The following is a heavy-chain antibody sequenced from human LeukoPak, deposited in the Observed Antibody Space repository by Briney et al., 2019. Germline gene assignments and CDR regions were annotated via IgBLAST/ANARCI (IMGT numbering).Heavy chain of an antibody. CDR1: GGSISRYY. CDR3: ARDWGPTSSWGNWFDP. CDR2: MYYSGST. J-gene: IGHJ5*02. V-gene: IGHV4-59*01. D-gene: IGHD6-13*01. Sequence: SSETLSLTCTVSGGSISRYYWSWIRQPPGKGLEWIGYMYYSGSTNYNPSLKSRVTISVDTSNNQFSLKLSSVTAADTAVYYCARDWGPTSSWGNWFDPWGQGTLVTVSS.